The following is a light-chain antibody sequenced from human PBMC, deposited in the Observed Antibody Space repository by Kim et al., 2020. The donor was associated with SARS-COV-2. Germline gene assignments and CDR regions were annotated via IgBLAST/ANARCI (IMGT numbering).Light chain of an antibody. V-gene: IGKV3-20*01. Sequence: EVVLTQSPGTLSLSPGERATLSCRASQSVSSNYLAWYQQKFGQAPSLLIYGASSRATGIPDRFSGSGSGTDFTLTISRLEPEDFAVYYCQHYGSTPTWTFGQGTKVDIK. CDR3: QHYGSTPTWT. CDR2: GAS. CDR1: QSVSSNY. J-gene: IGKJ1*01.